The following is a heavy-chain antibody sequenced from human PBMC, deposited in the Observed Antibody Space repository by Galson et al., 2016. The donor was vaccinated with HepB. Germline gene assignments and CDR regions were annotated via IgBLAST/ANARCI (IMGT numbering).Heavy chain of an antibody. CDR2: IEDIGGT. CDR1: GFIVSGRY. Sequence: SQRLSCAASGFIVSGRYMSWVRQAPGKGLECIAVIEDIGGTHNVDSVQGRFIISRYNSRNTLYLQMNSLRAEDTAVYYCVRGENGVDVWGQGTTVTVS. V-gene: IGHV3-53*01. J-gene: IGHJ6*02. CDR3: VRGENGVDV.